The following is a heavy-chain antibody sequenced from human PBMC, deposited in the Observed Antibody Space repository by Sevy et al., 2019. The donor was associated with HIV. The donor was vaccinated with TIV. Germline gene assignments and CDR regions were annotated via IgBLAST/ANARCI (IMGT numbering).Heavy chain of an antibody. CDR2: ISYDGSNK. CDR3: ARGGRITIFGVARDFDY. CDR1: GFTFSSYA. D-gene: IGHD3-3*01. V-gene: IGHV3-30-3*01. J-gene: IGHJ4*02. Sequence: GGSLRLSCAASGFTFSSYAMHWVRQAPGKGLEWVAVISYDGSNKYYAHSVKGRFTISRDNSKNTLYLQMNSLRAEDTAVYYCARGGRITIFGVARDFDYWGQGTLVTVSS.